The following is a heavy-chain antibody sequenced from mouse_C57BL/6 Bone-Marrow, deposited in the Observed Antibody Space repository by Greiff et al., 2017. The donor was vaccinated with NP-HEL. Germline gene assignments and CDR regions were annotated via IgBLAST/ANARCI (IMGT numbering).Heavy chain of an antibody. V-gene: IGHV14-4*01. CDR1: GFNIKDDY. Sequence: EVQLQQSGAELVRPGASVKLSCTASGFNIKDDYMHWVKQRPEQGLEWIGWIDPENGDTEYASKFQGKATITADTSSNTAYLQLSSLTSDDTAVYYCTTGYPYYAMDYWGQGTSVTVSS. CDR3: TTGYPYYAMDY. J-gene: IGHJ4*01. CDR2: IDPENGDT. D-gene: IGHD2-2*01.